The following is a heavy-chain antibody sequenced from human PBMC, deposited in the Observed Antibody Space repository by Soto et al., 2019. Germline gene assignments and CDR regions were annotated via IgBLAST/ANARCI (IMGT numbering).Heavy chain of an antibody. D-gene: IGHD2-2*01. V-gene: IGHV1-69*01. CDR1: GGTFSSYA. J-gene: IGHJ6*02. CDR3: AGGVVVPAAHLYYYYGMDV. CDR2: IIPIFGTA. Sequence: QVQLVQSGAEVKKPGSSVKVSCKASGGTFSSYAISWVRQAPGQGLEWMGGIIPIFGTANYAQKFQGRVTITADESTSTAYMELSSLRSEDTAVYYCAGGVVVPAAHLYYYYGMDVWGQGTTVTVSS.